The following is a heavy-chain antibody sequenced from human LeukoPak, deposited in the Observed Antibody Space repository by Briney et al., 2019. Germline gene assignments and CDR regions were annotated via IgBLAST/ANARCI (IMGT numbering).Heavy chain of an antibody. D-gene: IGHD4-17*01. Sequence: SETLSLTCTVSGGSISSYYWSWIRQPPGKGLEWIGYIYYSGSTNYNPSLKSRVTISVDTSKNQFSLKLSSVTAADTAVYYCARDQDDKTVTHNPLDYWGQGTLVTVSS. CDR3: ARDQDDKTVTHNPLDY. CDR2: IYYSGST. CDR1: GGSISSYY. J-gene: IGHJ4*02. V-gene: IGHV4-59*01.